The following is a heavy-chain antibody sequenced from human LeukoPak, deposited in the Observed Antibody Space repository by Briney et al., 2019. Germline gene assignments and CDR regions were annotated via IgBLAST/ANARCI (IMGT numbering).Heavy chain of an antibody. CDR3: ARQPAEMSTIAAIDY. J-gene: IGHJ4*02. CDR1: GGSISSFY. Sequence: PSETLSLTCTVSGGSISSFYWSWIRQPPGKGLEWIGYIYHSGSAKYNPSLKSRVTISVDTSKNQFSLKLSSVTAAYTAVYYCARQPAEMSTIAAIDYWGQGTLVTVSS. V-gene: IGHV4-59*01. CDR2: IYHSGSA. D-gene: IGHD5-24*01.